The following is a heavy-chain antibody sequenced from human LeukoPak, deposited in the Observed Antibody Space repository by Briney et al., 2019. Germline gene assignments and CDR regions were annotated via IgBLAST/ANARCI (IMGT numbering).Heavy chain of an antibody. CDR2: ISSSSSYI. CDR3: ARFIVGATNWFDP. CDR1: GFTFGSYS. Sequence: GGSLRLSCAASGFTFGSYSMNWVRQAPGKGLEWVSSISSSSSYIYYADSVKGRFTISRDNAKNSLYLQMNSLRAEDTAVYYCARFIVGATNWFDPWGQGTLVTVSS. J-gene: IGHJ5*02. V-gene: IGHV3-21*01. D-gene: IGHD1-26*01.